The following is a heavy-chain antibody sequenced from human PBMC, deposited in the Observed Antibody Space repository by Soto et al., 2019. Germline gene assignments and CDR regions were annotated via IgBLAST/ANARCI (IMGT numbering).Heavy chain of an antibody. CDR3: ARFVSGSGSYRHHYGLDV. V-gene: IGHV4-34*01. CDR1: CGSFSGYY. CDR2: INHSGST. D-gene: IGHD3-10*01. J-gene: IGHJ6*02. Sequence: PSETWSLTCTVYCGSFSGYYCSCIRQPPWKGLEFIGEINHSGSTNYNTSLKSRVTISVDTSKNQFSLKLSSVTAADTAVYYCARFVSGSGSYRHHYGLDVWGQGNTV.